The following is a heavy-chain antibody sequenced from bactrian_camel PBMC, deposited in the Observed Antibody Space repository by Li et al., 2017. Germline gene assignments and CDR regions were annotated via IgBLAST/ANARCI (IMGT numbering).Heavy chain of an antibody. CDR2: LASDGTT. Sequence: HVQLVESGGGPVQTGGSLRLSCVASGYTDDYTCMAWLRQAPGHECELVSTLASDGTTDYVDSVKGRFTISRDNAIHTAYLQMNSLKAEDTAVYYCAADFVFTFPRYSSAYCSNRQGTQVTVS. CDR1: GYTDDYTC. J-gene: IGHJ4*01. D-gene: IGHD4*01. V-gene: IGHV3S53*01.